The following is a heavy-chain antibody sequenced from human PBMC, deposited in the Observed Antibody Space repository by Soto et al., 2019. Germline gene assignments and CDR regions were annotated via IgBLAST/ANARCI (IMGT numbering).Heavy chain of an antibody. CDR1: GGTFSSYA. D-gene: IGHD7-27*01. V-gene: IGHV1-69*13. CDR3: ARGIGFPGDRYYYYGMDV. Sequence: ASVKVSCKASGGTFSSYAISWVRQAPGQGLEWMGGIIPIFGTANYAQKFQGRVTITADESTSTAYMELSSLRSEDTAVYYCARGIGFPGDRYYYYGMDVWGQGTTVTVSS. CDR2: IIPIFGTA. J-gene: IGHJ6*02.